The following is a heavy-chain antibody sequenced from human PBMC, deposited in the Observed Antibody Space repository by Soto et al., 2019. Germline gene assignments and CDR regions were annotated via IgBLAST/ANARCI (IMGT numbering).Heavy chain of an antibody. Sequence: EVQLLESGGGLAQPGGSLRLSCVASGFTFSNYAMTWLRQTPGKGLEWVSSISGSGGPTYYADSVQGRFTISRDDSENTVFLQMTSLRVEDTAVYYCAKDLRLRLGEFGHWGQGTLVSVSS. D-gene: IGHD3-16*01. V-gene: IGHV3-23*01. CDR3: AKDLRLRLGEFGH. CDR1: GFTFSNYA. CDR2: ISGSGGPT. J-gene: IGHJ5*02.